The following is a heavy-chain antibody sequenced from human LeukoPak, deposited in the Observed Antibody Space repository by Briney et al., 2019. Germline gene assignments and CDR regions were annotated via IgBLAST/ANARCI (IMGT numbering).Heavy chain of an antibody. CDR1: GVTFSSYG. D-gene: IGHD2-2*01. V-gene: IGHV3-30*18. CDR3: AKDPVRYCSSTSCLFNWFDP. CDR2: ISYDGSNK. J-gene: IGHJ5*02. Sequence: PGRSLRLSCAASGVTFSSYGMHWVRQAPGKGLEWVAVISYDGSNKYYADSVKGRFTISRDNSKNTLYLQMNSLRAEDTAVYYCAKDPVRYCSSTSCLFNWFDPWGQGTLVTVSS.